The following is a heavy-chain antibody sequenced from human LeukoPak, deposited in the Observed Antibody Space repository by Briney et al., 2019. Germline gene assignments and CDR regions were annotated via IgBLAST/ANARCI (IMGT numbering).Heavy chain of an antibody. CDR2: ISSSGSTI. D-gene: IGHD3-16*01. CDR3: ASWGTTPDYYYYMDV. J-gene: IGHJ6*03. CDR1: GFTFSSYE. V-gene: IGHV3-48*03. Sequence: PGGSLRLSCVASGFTFSSYEMNWVRQAPGKGLEWVSYISSSGSTIYYADSVKGRFTISRDNAKNSLYLQMNSLRAEDTAVYYCASWGTTPDYYYYMDVWGKGTTVTVSS.